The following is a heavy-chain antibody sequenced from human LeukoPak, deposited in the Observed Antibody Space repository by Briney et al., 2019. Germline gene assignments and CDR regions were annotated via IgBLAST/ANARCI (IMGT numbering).Heavy chain of an antibody. V-gene: IGHV3-53*01. J-gene: IGHJ1*01. CDR2: IYSGGTT. D-gene: IGHD3-22*01. CDR3: ADSSTYLYFQH. Sequence: PGGSLRLSCAASGFTVSSKYMSWVRQAPGKGLEWVSVIYSGGTTYYADSVKGRFTISRDGSKNTLYLQMNSLRAEDTAVYYCADSSTYLYFQHWGQGTLVTVSS. CDR1: GFTVSSKY.